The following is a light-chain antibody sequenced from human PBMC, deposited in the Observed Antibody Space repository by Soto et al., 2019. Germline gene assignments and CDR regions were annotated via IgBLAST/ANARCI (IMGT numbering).Light chain of an antibody. CDR1: RLGEKY. J-gene: IGLJ2*01. CDR2: QTN. CDR3: QAWDSSTAV. Sequence: SYELTQAPSVSVSPGQTATITCSGHRLGEKYAFWYQQKPDQSPVLVIYQTNKRPSGIPERFSGSNSGNTATLTITGTQPMDEADYYCQAWDSSTAVFGGGTKVTVL. V-gene: IGLV3-1*01.